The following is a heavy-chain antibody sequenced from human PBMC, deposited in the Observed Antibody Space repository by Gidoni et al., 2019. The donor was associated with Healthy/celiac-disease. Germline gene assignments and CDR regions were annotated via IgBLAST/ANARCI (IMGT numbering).Heavy chain of an antibody. CDR1: GGSFSGYY. J-gene: IGHJ4*02. CDR2: INHSGST. D-gene: IGHD5-18*01. V-gene: IGHV4-34*01. CDR3: ARGLQLRAVDY. Sequence: QVQLQQWGAGLLKPSETLSLTCAVYGGSFSGYYWSWIRQPPGKGLEWIGEINHSGSTNYNPSHKSRVTISVDTSKNQFSLKLSSVTAADTAVYYCARGLQLRAVDYWGQGTLVTVSS.